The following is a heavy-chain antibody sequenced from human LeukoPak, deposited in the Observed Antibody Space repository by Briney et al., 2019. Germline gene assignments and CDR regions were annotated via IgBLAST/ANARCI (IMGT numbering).Heavy chain of an antibody. D-gene: IGHD2-21*01. CDR3: AKDFGILWALDY. CDR2: IRSKANSYAT. Sequence: GGSLRLSCAASGFTFSSYSMNWVRQASGKGLEWVGRIRSKANSYATAYAASVEGRFTISRDDSKDTAYLQMNSLRAEDTAVYYCAKDFGILWALDYWGQGTLVTVSS. J-gene: IGHJ4*02. CDR1: GFTFSSYS. V-gene: IGHV3-73*01.